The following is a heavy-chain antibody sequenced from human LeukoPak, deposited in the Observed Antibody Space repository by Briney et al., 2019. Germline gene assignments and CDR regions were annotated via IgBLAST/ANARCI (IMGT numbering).Heavy chain of an antibody. J-gene: IGHJ4*02. CDR1: GFTVGSNY. CDR3: ARALRAGPPAFDY. V-gene: IGHV3-53*04. Sequence: GGSLRLSCAASGFTVGSNYMSWVRQAPGKGLEWVSVIYSGCSTYYADSVKGRFTISRHNSKNTLYLQMNSLRAEDTAVYYCARALRAGPPAFDYWGQGTLVTVSS. CDR2: IYSGCST. D-gene: IGHD6-19*01.